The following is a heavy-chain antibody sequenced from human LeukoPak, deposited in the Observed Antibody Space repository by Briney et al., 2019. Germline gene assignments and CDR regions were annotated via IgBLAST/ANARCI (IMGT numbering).Heavy chain of an antibody. J-gene: IGHJ4*02. Sequence: GGSLRLSCAASGFTFSSYAMSWVRQAPGKGLEWVSAISGSGGSTYYADSVKGRFTISRDNSKNTLYLQTNSLRAEDTAVYYCARALTTVTTYNFDYWGQGTLVTVSS. CDR1: GFTFSSYA. D-gene: IGHD4-17*01. V-gene: IGHV3-23*01. CDR3: ARALTTVTTYNFDY. CDR2: ISGSGGST.